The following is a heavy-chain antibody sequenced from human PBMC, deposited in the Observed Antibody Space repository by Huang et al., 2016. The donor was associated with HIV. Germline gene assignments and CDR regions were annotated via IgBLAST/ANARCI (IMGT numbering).Heavy chain of an antibody. V-gene: IGHV4-39*01. D-gene: IGHD2-15*01. CDR2: VDYSGST. Sequence: YWGGGCRPPGGGGVGWVGSVDYSGSTYNNPSLKGRASISVDTSKNQFSLKLTSVTAADTTIYYCARHRMYFGVGGTGDAFDVWGQGTMVTVSS. J-gene: IGHJ3*01. CDR3: ARHRMYFGVGGTGDAFDV. CDR1: Y.